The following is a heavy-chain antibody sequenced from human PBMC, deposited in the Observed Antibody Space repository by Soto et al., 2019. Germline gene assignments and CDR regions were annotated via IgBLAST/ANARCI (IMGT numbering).Heavy chain of an antibody. J-gene: IGHJ6*02. CDR1: GYTFTSYC. D-gene: IGHD1-7*01. Sequence: AWGKVSWKASGYTFTSYCISWVRQAPGQGLEWMGWISAYNGNTNYAQKLQGRVTMTTDTSTSTAYMELRSLRSDDTAVYYCARDRITGTTSYYYGMDVWGQGTTVTVSS. CDR2: ISAYNGNT. CDR3: ARDRITGTTSYYYGMDV. V-gene: IGHV1-18*01.